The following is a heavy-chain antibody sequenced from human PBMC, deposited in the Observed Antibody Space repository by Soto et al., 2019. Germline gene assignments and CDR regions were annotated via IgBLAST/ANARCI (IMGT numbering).Heavy chain of an antibody. Sequence: TLSLTCAVSGGSISSGGYSWSWIRQPPGKGLEWIGYIYYSGSTNYNPSLKSRVTISVDTSKNQFSLKLSSVTAADTAVYYCARRYSSAFDIWGQGTMVTVSS. V-gene: IGHV4-30-2*01. CDR3: ARRYSSAFDI. J-gene: IGHJ3*02. CDR2: IYYSGST. D-gene: IGHD6-13*01. CDR1: GGSISSGGYS.